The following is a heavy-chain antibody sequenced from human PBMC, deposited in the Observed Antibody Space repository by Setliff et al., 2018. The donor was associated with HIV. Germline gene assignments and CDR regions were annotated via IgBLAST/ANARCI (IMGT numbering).Heavy chain of an antibody. CDR1: GGSISTYY. J-gene: IGHJ4*02. CDR2: IFASGST. D-gene: IGHD5-12*01. Sequence: PSETLSLTCTVSGGSISTYYLTWVRQPAGKGLEWIGRIFASGSTNYNPSLKSQVTMSVDTSKNQFSLRLSSVPAADTAVYYCVGGLRSRSQGYFDYGDQGALVTVSS. CDR3: VGGLRSRSQGYFDY. V-gene: IGHV4-4*07.